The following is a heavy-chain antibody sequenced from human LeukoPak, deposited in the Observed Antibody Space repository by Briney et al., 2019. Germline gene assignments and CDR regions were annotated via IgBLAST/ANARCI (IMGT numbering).Heavy chain of an antibody. D-gene: IGHD3-10*01. CDR2: IYYSGST. Sequence: SETLSLTCTVSGGSISSSSYYWGWIRQPPGKGLEWIGSIYYSGSTYYNPSLKSRVTISVDTSKNQFSLKLSSVTAADTAVYFCARPRLLFGSGPILVWGQGTLVTVSS. V-gene: IGHV4-39*07. CDR1: GGSISSSSYY. CDR3: ARPRLLFGSGPILV. J-gene: IGHJ4*02.